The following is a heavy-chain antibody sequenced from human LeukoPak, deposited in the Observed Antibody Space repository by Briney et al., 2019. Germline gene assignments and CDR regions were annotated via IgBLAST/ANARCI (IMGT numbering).Heavy chain of an antibody. CDR2: IYYSGST. CDR3: ARGYGPYYGSGSYFYYFDY. CDR1: GGSISSYY. Sequence: PSETLSLTCTVSGGSISSYYWSWIRQPPGKGLEWIGYIYYSGSTNYNPSLKSRVTISVDTSKNQFSLKLSSVTAADTAVYYCARGYGPYYGSGSYFYYFDYWGQGTLVTVSS. V-gene: IGHV4-59*01. D-gene: IGHD3-10*01. J-gene: IGHJ4*02.